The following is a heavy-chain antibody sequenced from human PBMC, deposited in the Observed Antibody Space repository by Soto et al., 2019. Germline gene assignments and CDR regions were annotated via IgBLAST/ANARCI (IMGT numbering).Heavy chain of an antibody. J-gene: IGHJ4*02. CDR3: SGGVGDAI. V-gene: IGHV3-7*04. CDR2: TNQDGSEK. Sequence: EEELVESGGGLVQPGGSLRLTCAVSGFSFRSDWMNWVRQAPGKGLEWVAHTNQDGSEKYYVDSVKGRFTIFRDNAKNSLYLQMNSLRAEDTVVYYCSGGVGDAIWGQGTLVTVSS. CDR1: GFSFRSDW. D-gene: IGHD1-26*01.